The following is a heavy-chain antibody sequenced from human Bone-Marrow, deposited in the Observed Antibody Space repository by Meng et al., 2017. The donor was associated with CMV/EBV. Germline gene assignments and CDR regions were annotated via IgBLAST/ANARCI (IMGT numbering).Heavy chain of an antibody. D-gene: IGHD1-26*01. CDR1: GFTFSTYS. CDR2: IWYDGSNK. Sequence: GASLKISCAASGFTFSTYSMNWVRQAPGKGLEWVAVIWYDGSNKYYADSVKGRFTISRDNSKNTLYLQMNSLRAEDTAVYYCATFSGSYYRWGQGTLVTVSS. J-gene: IGHJ4*02. V-gene: IGHV3-33*01. CDR3: ATFSGSYYR.